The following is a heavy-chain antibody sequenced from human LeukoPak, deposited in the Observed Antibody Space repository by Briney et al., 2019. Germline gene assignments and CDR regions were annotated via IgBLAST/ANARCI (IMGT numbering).Heavy chain of an antibody. J-gene: IGHJ4*02. CDR3: ARDLRTMVRGVSSN. D-gene: IGHD3-10*01. V-gene: IGHV3-48*03. CDR1: GFTFSSYE. CDR2: ISSSGSTI. Sequence: PGGSLRLSCAASGFTFSSYEMNWVRQAPGKGLEWVSYISSSGSTIYYADSVKGRFTISRDNAKNSLYLQMNSVRAEDTAVCYCARDLRTMVRGVSSNWGQGTLVTVSS.